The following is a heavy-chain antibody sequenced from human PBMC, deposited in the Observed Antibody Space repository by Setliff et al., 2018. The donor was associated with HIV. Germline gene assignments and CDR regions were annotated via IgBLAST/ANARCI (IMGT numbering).Heavy chain of an antibody. CDR3: ARQGLVLVPASIDWRLPPSPIDY. J-gene: IGHJ4*02. CDR2: IFHSGNT. D-gene: IGHD2-2*01. V-gene: IGHV4-38-2*01. Sequence: TSETLSLTCAVSGYSIISTYYWGWIRQPPGKGLEWIASIFHSGNTYYNPSLKSRVTISVDTSKNEFSLKLSSVTAADTAVYYCARQGLVLVPASIDWRLPPSPIDYWGQGALVTVSS. CDR1: GYSIISTYY.